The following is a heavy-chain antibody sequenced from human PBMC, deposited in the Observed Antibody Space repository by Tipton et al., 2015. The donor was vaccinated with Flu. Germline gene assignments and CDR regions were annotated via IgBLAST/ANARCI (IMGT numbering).Heavy chain of an antibody. CDR3: ARGAAAWFGELLGWFDP. CDR2: INHSGTT. CDR1: GESFSGFF. Sequence: TLSLTCAVYGESFSGFFWSWIRQTPGKGLEWIGEINHSGTTNYNPSLKSRVTISVDTSKNQFSLKLSSVTAADTAVYYCARGAAAWFGELLGWFDPWGQGTLVTVSS. D-gene: IGHD3-10*01. J-gene: IGHJ5*02. V-gene: IGHV4-34*01.